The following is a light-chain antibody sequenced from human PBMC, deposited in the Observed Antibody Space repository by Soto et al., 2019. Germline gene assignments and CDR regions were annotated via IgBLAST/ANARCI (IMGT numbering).Light chain of an antibody. CDR3: QQANSLPLT. V-gene: IGKV1D-12*01. CDR1: QGISSW. CDR2: AAS. J-gene: IGKJ4*01. Sequence: DIQMTQSPSSVSASVGDRVTITCRASQGISSWLAWDQQKPGKAPKLLIYAASSFQSGVPSRFSGRGSETDSTLTISSLQPEDFATYYCQQANSLPLTFGGGTKVEIK.